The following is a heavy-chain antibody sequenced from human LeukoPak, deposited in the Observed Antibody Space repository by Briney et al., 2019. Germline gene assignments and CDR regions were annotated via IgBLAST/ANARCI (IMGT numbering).Heavy chain of an antibody. V-gene: IGHV4-34*01. CDR2: INHSGST. Sequence: SETLSLTCAVYGGSFSGYYWSWIRQPPGKGLEWIGEINHSGSTNYNPSLKSRVTISVDTSKNQFSLKLSSVTAADTAVYYCAGGEYLGIYTNWFDPWGQGTLVTVSS. CDR1: GGSFSGYY. CDR3: AGGEYLGIYTNWFDP. D-gene: IGHD1-20*01. J-gene: IGHJ5*02.